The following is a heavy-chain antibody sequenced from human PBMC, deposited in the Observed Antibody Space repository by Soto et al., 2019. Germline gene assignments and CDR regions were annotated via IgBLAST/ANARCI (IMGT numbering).Heavy chain of an antibody. CDR1: GGSIGTSAYY. CDR2: INHSGNT. Sequence: WETLSLTCAVSGGSIGTSAYYWGWIRQAPGKGLEWIGSINHSGNTYLSPSLKDRVTMSVDTSKNSFSLKLRSATAADTGLYYCSRRAPEGFDPWGQGTLVTVSS. CDR3: SRRAPEGFDP. J-gene: IGHJ5*02. V-gene: IGHV4-39*01.